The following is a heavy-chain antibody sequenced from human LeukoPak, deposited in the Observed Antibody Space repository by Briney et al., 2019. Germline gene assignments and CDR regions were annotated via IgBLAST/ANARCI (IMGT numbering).Heavy chain of an antibody. J-gene: IGHJ6*03. Sequence: GGSLRVSCAASGFTFSSYGMHWVRQAPGRGLEWVAVISYDGSNKFYADSVKGRFTISRDNSKNTLYLQMTSLRAEDTAVYCCAKDGLFLTTKLKFFYMDVWGKGTTVTVSS. CDR2: ISYDGSNK. V-gene: IGHV3-30*18. CDR3: AKDGLFLTTKLKFFYMDV. CDR1: GFTFSSYG. D-gene: IGHD4-11*01.